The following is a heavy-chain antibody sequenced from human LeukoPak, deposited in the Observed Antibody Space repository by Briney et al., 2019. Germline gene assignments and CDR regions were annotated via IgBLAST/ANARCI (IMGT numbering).Heavy chain of an antibody. CDR1: GGTFSSYA. Sequence: ASVEVSCKASGGTFSSYAISWVRQAPGQGLEWMGGIIPIFGTANYAQKFQGRATITADESTSTAYMELSSLRSEDTAVYYCARDHSSGLYYFDYWGQGTLVTVSS. D-gene: IGHD6-19*01. CDR2: IIPIFGTA. V-gene: IGHV1-69*13. J-gene: IGHJ4*02. CDR3: ARDHSSGLYYFDY.